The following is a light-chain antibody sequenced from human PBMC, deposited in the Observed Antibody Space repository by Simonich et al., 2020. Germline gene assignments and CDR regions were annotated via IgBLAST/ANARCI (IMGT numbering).Light chain of an antibody. V-gene: IGKV4-1*01. CDR1: QSVLYSSNNKNY. Sequence: DIVMTQSPDSLAVSLGERATINCKSSQSVLYSSNNKNYLAWYQQKPGQPPKLLIYWASTRESGFPDRFSGSGSGTDFNLTISSLQAEDVAVYYCQQYYSTPLTFGGGTKVEIK. CDR2: WAS. J-gene: IGKJ4*01. CDR3: QQYYSTPLT.